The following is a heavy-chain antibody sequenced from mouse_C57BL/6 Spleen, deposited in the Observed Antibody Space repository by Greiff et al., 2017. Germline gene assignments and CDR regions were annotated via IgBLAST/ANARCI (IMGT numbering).Heavy chain of an antibody. CDR2: INPSTGGT. CDR3: ARLTNYYAMDY. V-gene: IGHV1-42*01. CDR1: GYSFTGYY. J-gene: IGHJ4*01. D-gene: IGHD2-13*01. Sequence: EVQVVESGPELVKPGASVKISCKASGYSFTGYYMNWVKQSPEKSLEWIGEINPSTGGTTYNQKFKAKATLTVDKSSSTAYMQLKSLTSEDSAVYYCARLTNYYAMDYWGQGTSVTVSS.